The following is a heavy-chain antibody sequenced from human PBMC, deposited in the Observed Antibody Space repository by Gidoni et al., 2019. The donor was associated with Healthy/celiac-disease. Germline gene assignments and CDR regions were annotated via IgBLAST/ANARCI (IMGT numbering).Heavy chain of an antibody. J-gene: IGHJ5*02. V-gene: IGHV3-23*01. CDR2: ISGSGGST. Sequence: VQLLESGGGLVQPGGSLRLSCSASGFTFSSYAMSWVRPAPGKGLELVSAISGSGGSTYYADSVKGRFTISRDNSKNTLYLQMNSLRAEDTAVYYCAKDRRLDNNWFDPWGQGTLVTVSS. CDR1: GFTFSSYA. D-gene: IGHD2-2*03. CDR3: AKDRRLDNNWFDP.